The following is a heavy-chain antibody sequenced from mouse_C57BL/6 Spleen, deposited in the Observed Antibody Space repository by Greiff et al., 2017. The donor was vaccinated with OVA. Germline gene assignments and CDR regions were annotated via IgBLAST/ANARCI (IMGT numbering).Heavy chain of an antibody. J-gene: IGHJ4*01. V-gene: IGHV1-54*01. CDR1: GYAFTNYL. Sequence: QVQLQQSGAELVRPGTSVKVSCKASGYAFTNYLIEWVKQRPGQGLEWIGVINPGSGGTNYNEKFKGKATLTADKSSSTAYMQLSSLTSEDSAVYFCARDCMDYWGQGTSVTVSS. CDR2: INPGSGGT. CDR3: ARDCMDY.